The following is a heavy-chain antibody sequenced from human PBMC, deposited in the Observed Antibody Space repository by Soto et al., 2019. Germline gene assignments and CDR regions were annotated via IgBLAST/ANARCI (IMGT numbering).Heavy chain of an antibody. D-gene: IGHD3-22*01. CDR3: ARDLERDYYDSSGSRPPRRYYYYGMDV. CDR2: IIPIFGTA. V-gene: IGHV1-69*13. Sequence: GASVKVSCKASGGTFSSYAISWVRQAPGQGLEWMGGIIPIFGTANYARKFQGRVTITADESTSTAYMELSSLRSEDTAVYYCARDLERDYYDSSGSRPPRRYYYYGMDVWGQGTTVTVSS. J-gene: IGHJ6*02. CDR1: GGTFSSYA.